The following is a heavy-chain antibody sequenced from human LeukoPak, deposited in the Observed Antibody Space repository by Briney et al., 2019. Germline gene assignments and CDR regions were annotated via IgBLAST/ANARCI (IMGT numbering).Heavy chain of an antibody. CDR1: GFTFSSYS. CDR3: ARGFGAVPGIDY. Sequence: KAGGSLRLSCAASGFTFSSYSMNWVRQAPGKGLEWVSSISSSSSYIYYADSVKGRFTISRDNAKNSLYLQMNSLRAEDTGIYYCARGFGAVPGIDYWGQGILVTVSS. CDR2: ISSSSSYI. D-gene: IGHD6-19*01. J-gene: IGHJ4*02. V-gene: IGHV3-21*01.